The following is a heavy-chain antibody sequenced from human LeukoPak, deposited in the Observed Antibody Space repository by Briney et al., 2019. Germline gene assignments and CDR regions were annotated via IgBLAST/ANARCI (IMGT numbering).Heavy chain of an antibody. CDR2: IYYSGST. CDR3: ARGNYQDAFDI. D-gene: IGHD5-24*01. Sequence: SETLSLTCTVSGGSISIYYWTWIRQPPGKGLEWIGYIYYSGSTNYNPSLKSRVTISVDTSKNQFSLKLSSVTAADTAVYYCARGNYQDAFDIWGQGTMVTVSS. CDR1: GGSISIYY. V-gene: IGHV4-59*12. J-gene: IGHJ3*02.